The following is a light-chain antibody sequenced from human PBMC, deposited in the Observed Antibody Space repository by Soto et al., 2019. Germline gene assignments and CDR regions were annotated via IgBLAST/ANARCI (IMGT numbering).Light chain of an antibody. J-gene: IGLJ1*01. CDR2: DVS. Sequence: QSLLSQPASVSGSPGQSITISCTGTSRDVGGYNYVSWYQQHPGTAPKLIIYDVSDRPSGVSNRFSGSKSGNKASLTISGLQAEDEADHYCTSYYGSTTLGVFGTGTKVTVL. CDR3: TSYYGSTTLGV. V-gene: IGLV2-14*03. CDR1: SRDVGGYNY.